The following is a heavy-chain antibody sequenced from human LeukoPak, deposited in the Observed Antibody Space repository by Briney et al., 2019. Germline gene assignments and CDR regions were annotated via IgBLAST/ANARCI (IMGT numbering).Heavy chain of an antibody. J-gene: IGHJ4*02. D-gene: IGHD4-17*01. CDR2: ISYDGSNK. Sequence: PGGSLRLSCAASGFTFSSYGMHWVRQAPGKGLEWVAVISYDGSNKYYADSVKGRFTISRDNSKNTLYLQMNSLRAEDTAVYYCAKFGGGDYHFDYWGQGTLVTVSS. CDR3: AKFGGGDYHFDY. CDR1: GFTFSSYG. V-gene: IGHV3-30*18.